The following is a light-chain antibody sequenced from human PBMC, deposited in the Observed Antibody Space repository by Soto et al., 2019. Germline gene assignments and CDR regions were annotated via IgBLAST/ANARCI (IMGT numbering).Light chain of an antibody. V-gene: IGKV1-39*01. CDR2: AAS. J-gene: IGKJ4*01. CDR1: QSISNF. CDR3: QQSYSAPLT. Sequence: DIQMTQSPSSLSASVGERVTITCRASQSISNFLNWYQQKPGKAPKLLIYAASSLESGVPSRLSGSGSGTDFTLTISNLQPEDFATYYCQQSYSAPLTFGGGTRLEIK.